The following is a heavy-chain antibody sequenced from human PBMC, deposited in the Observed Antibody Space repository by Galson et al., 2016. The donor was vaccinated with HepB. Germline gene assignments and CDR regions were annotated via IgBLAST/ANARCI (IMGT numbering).Heavy chain of an antibody. Sequence: SVKVSCKASRDTFRSHTIIWVRQAPGQGLEWMGGIIPIFGPGDYAQKFQDRVAITADESTRTVYMELSSLRSEDTAVYYCARGITGDLGPRKDAFDIWGQGTMVTVSS. CDR1: RDTFRSHT. D-gene: IGHD1-14*01. J-gene: IGHJ3*02. CDR2: IIPIFGPG. CDR3: ARGITGDLGPRKDAFDI. V-gene: IGHV1-69*13.